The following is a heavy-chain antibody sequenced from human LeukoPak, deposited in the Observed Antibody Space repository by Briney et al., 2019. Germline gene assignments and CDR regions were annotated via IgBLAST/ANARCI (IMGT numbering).Heavy chain of an antibody. CDR3: AKSGGYGLIDY. D-gene: IGHD1-26*01. CDR2: IYSSGST. Sequence: PSETLSLTCTVSGASISGSGYYWGWIRQPPGKGLEWIGSIYSSGSTYYNASLQSRVTISIETSKNQISLRLNSVTAADTAMYYCAKSGGYGLIDYWGQGTLVAVSS. J-gene: IGHJ4*02. CDR1: GASISGSGYY. V-gene: IGHV4-39*01.